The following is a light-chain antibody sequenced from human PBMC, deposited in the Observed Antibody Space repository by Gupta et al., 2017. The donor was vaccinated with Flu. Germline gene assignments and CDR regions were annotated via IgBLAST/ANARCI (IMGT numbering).Light chain of an antibody. Sequence: DIQMTQSPSSLSASVGDRVTITCRASQSISNYLNWYQQKPGKAPELLIYAASSLQSGVPSRFSGSGYGKDLTLTISSRQQEDFASYYCQQSDSYLPITFGQGTLLEIK. CDR1: QSISNY. CDR2: AAS. V-gene: IGKV1-39*01. J-gene: IGKJ5*01. CDR3: QQSDSYLPIT.